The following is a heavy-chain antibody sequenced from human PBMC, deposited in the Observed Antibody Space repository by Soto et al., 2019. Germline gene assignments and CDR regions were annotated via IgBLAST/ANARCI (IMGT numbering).Heavy chain of an antibody. V-gene: IGHV4-30-2*01. Sequence: PTENLSLRCAVYGGSISSGGYSWSWIRQPPGKGLEWIGYIYHSGSTYYNPSLKSRVTISVDRSKNQFSLKLSSVTAADTAVYYCVRAAVGSSSPIDYSCPAPLVT. CDR1: GGSISSGGYS. J-gene: IGHJ4*02. CDR2: IYHSGST. D-gene: IGHD6-6*01. CDR3: VRAAVGSSSPIDY.